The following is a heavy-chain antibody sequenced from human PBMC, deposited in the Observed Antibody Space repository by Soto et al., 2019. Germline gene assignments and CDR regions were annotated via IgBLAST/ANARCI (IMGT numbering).Heavy chain of an antibody. CDR3: VREGLVAGTAFDY. CDR1: GFTFSSYA. CDR2: ISYDGSNK. Sequence: QVQLVESGGGVVQPGRSLRLSCAASGFTFSSYAMHWVRQALGKGLEWVAVISYDGSNKYYADSVKGRFTISRDNSKNTLYLQMNSLRAEDTAVYYCVREGLVAGTAFDYWGQGTLVTVSS. J-gene: IGHJ4*02. D-gene: IGHD6-19*01. V-gene: IGHV3-30-3*01.